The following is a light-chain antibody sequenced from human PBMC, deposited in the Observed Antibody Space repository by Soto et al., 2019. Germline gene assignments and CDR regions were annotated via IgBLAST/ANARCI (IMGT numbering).Light chain of an antibody. J-gene: IGKJ5*01. CDR1: QSVSSY. V-gene: IGKV3-11*01. CDR3: QQRFT. CDR2: DVS. Sequence: DIMLTQSPATLSLSLGERATLSCRASQSVSSYLAWYQQKPGQAPRLLIYDVSNRATGIPPRFSGSGSGTDFTLTISSLEPEDFAVYYCQQRFTFGQGIRLEIK.